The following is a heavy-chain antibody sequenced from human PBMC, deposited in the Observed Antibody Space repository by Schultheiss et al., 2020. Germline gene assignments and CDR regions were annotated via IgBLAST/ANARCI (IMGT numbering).Heavy chain of an antibody. Sequence: SQTLSLTCTVSGGSISSGSYYWSWIRQPAGKGLEWIGRIYTSGSTNYNPSLKSRVTISVDTSKNQFSLKLSSVTAADTAVYCCAREGGTGWFDPWGQGTLVTVSS. D-gene: IGHD1-1*01. CDR1: GGSISSGSYY. J-gene: IGHJ5*02. CDR3: AREGGTGWFDP. V-gene: IGHV4-61*02. CDR2: IYTSGST.